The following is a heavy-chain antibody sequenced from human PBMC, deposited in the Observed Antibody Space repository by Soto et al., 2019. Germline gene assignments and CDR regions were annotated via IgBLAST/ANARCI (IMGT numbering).Heavy chain of an antibody. D-gene: IGHD6-13*01. CDR3: ARRRVVAAAGYNWFDP. Sequence: SETLSLTCTVSGGSISSYYWSWIRQPPGKGLEWIGYIYYSGSTNYNPSLKSRVTISVDTSKNQFSLKLSSVTAADTAVYYCARRRVVAAAGYNWFDPWGQGTLVTVSS. CDR1: GGSISSYY. V-gene: IGHV4-59*01. CDR2: IYYSGST. J-gene: IGHJ5*02.